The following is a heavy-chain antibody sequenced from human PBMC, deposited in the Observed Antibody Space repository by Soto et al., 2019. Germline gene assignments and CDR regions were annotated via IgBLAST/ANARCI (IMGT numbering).Heavy chain of an antibody. J-gene: IGHJ4*02. V-gene: IGHV1-69*13. CDR1: GGTFSSYA. CDR3: ASGSYYDFWSGYYSVDY. D-gene: IGHD3-3*01. Sequence: SVKVSCKASGGTFSSYAISWVRQAPGQGLEWMGGIIPIFGTANYAQKFQGRVTITADESTSTAYMELSSLRSEDTAVYYCASGSYYDFWSGYYSVDYWGQGTLVTVSS. CDR2: IIPIFGTA.